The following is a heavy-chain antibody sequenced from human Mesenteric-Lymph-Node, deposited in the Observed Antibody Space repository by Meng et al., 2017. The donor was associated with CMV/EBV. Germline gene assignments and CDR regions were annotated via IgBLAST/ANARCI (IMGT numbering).Heavy chain of an antibody. Sequence: GGSLRLSCAASGFTFSSYGMHWVRQAPGKGLEWVSAISGSGGSTYYADSVKGRFTISRDNSKNTLYLQMNSLRAEDMAVYYCAREELYGMDVWGQGTTVTVSS. V-gene: IGHV3-23*01. J-gene: IGHJ6*02. CDR2: ISGSGGST. D-gene: IGHD1-7*01. CDR3: AREELYGMDV. CDR1: GFTFSSYG.